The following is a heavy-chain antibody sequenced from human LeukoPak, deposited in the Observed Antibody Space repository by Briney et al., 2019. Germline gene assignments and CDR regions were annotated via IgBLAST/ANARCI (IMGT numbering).Heavy chain of an antibody. V-gene: IGHV1-46*03. J-gene: IGHJ5*02. CDR1: GYTFTSYY. D-gene: IGHD1-26*01. CDR2: INPSGGST. Sequence: ASVKVSCKASGYTFTSYYMHWLRQAPGRGLEWMGIINPSGGSTSYAQKFQGRVTMTRDTSTSTVYMELSSLRSEDTAVYYCARDFGWWELLSWFDPWGQGTLVTVSS. CDR3: ARDFGWWELLSWFDP.